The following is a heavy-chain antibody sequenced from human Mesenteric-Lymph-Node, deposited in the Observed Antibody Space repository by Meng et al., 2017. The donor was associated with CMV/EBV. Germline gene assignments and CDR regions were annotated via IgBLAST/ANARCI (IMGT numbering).Heavy chain of an antibody. Sequence: GESLKISCAASGFTFSSYGMHWVRQAPGKGLEWVAFIRYDGSNKYYADSVKGRFTISRDNSKNTLYLQMNSLRTEDSALYYCVKDLERFLESLYGMDAWGQGTTVTVSS. CDR3: VKDLERFLESLYGMDA. J-gene: IGHJ6*02. CDR1: GFTFSSYG. D-gene: IGHD3-3*01. V-gene: IGHV3-30*02. CDR2: IRYDGSNK.